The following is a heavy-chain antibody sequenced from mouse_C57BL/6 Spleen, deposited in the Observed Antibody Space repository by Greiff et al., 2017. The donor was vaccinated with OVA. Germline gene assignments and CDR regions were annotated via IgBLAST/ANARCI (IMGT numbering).Heavy chain of an antibody. CDR1: GFSLTSYG. Sequence: QVQLQQSGPGLVAPSQSLSITCTVSGFSLTSYGVHWVRQPPGKGLEWLVVIWSDGSTTYNSAIKSRLSISKDNSKSQVFLKMNSRQTDDTAMYYCARHYYGSSYWYVDVWGTGTTVTVSS. D-gene: IGHD1-1*01. CDR2: IWSDGST. V-gene: IGHV2-6-1*01. J-gene: IGHJ1*03. CDR3: ARHYYGSSYWYVDV.